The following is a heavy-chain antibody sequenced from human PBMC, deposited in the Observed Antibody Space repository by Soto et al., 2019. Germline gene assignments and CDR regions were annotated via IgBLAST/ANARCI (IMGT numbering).Heavy chain of an antibody. D-gene: IGHD6-19*01. CDR2: INAGNGNT. CDR1: GYTFTGYA. V-gene: IGHV1-3*05. Sequence: QVQLVQSGAEEKKPGASVKVSCKASGYTFTGYAIHWVRQAPGQRLEWMGWINAGNGNTKYSQKFKGRVSITRDTSASTAYKELSSLRAEDTAVYYCARAVAVAADFDYWCQGTLVTVSS. CDR3: ARAVAVAADFDY. J-gene: IGHJ4*02.